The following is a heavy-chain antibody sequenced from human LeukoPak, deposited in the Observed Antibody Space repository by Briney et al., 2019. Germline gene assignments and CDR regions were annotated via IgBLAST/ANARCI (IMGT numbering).Heavy chain of an antibody. D-gene: IGHD6-13*01. V-gene: IGHV3-23*01. J-gene: IGHJ4*02. Sequence: PGGSLRLSCAAAGFTFSDYARSWVGQGPGIGLEGGSAISGLSDRTYYADSLKSRFTISRARSNNTLYLQMSRLRAEDTAVYYCAKTRAAARIHRDYFDYWGPGTLVTASS. CDR2: ISGLSDRT. CDR3: AKTRAAARIHRDYFDY. CDR1: GFTFSDYA.